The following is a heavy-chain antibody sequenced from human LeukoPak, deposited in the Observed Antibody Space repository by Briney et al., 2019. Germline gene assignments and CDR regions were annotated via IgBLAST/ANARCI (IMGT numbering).Heavy chain of an antibody. CDR2: IYYSGST. CDR3: ARGLSITMVRGVITDYFDY. CDR1: GGSISSGGYY. D-gene: IGHD3-10*01. J-gene: IGHJ4*02. V-gene: IGHV4-31*03. Sequence: SETLSLTCTVSGGSISSGGYYWSWIRQHPGKGLEWIGYIYYSGSTYYNPSLKSRVTISVDTSKNQFSLKLSSVTAEDTAVYYCARGLSITMVRGVITDYFDYWGQGTLVTVSS.